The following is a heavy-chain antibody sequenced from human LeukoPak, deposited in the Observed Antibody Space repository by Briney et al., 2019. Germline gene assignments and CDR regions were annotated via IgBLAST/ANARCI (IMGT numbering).Heavy chain of an antibody. CDR3: ARVLGTDAGAYY. CDR1: GFTFRNYW. Sequence: GGSLRLSCTASGFTFRNYWMNWVRQAPGKGLEWVANIKPDGSDKRYVDSVKGRFTISRDNAKTSLFLQMDSLRAEDTAVYYCARVLGTDAGAYYWGQGTLVTVSS. CDR2: IKPDGSDK. D-gene: IGHD1-7*01. V-gene: IGHV3-7*04. J-gene: IGHJ4*02.